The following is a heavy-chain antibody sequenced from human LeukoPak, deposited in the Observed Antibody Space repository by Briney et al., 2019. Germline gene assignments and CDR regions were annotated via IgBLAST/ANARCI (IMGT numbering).Heavy chain of an antibody. CDR3: VKDMAGNYDY. J-gene: IGHJ4*02. CDR1: GFIFSNYW. Sequence: PGGSLRLSCAASGFIFSNYWMHWVRQAPGKGLVWVSRINTDGSSTNYADSVTGRFTISRDNAENTLYLQMNSLRAEDTAIYYCVKDMAGNYDYWGQGTLVTVSS. CDR2: INTDGSST. D-gene: IGHD4-11*01. V-gene: IGHV3-74*01.